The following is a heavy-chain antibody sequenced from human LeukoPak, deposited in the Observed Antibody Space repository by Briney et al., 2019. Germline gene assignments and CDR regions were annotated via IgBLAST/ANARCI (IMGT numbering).Heavy chain of an antibody. CDR1: GYTFTASN. V-gene: IGHV1-2*02. D-gene: IGHD1-26*01. Sequence: ASVKVSCKASGYTFTASNIHWVRQAPGQGLEWMGWISPNNGATTYAQKFQGRVIMTRDTCLSTAYIELSRLESDDTAVYFCAREGSSGYWGQGTLVTVSS. J-gene: IGHJ4*02. CDR2: ISPNNGAT. CDR3: AREGSSGY.